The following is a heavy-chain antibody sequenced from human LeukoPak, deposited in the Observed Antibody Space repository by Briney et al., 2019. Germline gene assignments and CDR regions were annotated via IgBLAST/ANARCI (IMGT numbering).Heavy chain of an antibody. D-gene: IGHD6-19*01. J-gene: IGHJ6*02. CDR3: AREGSSGWYDSYGMDV. V-gene: IGHV3-30-3*01. Sequence: GGSLRLFCAASGFTFSSYAMHWVRQAPGKGLEWVAVISYDGSNKYYADSVKGRFTISRDNSKNTLCLQMNSLRAEDTAVYYCAREGSSGWYDSYGMDVWGQGTTVTVSS. CDR1: GFTFSSYA. CDR2: ISYDGSNK.